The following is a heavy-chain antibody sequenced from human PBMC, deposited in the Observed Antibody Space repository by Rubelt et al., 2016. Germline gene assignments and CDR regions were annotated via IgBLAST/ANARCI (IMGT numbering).Heavy chain of an antibody. D-gene: IGHD4-11*01. CDR2: ISGSGGST. Sequence: GSGGGLVQPGGSLRLSCAASGFTFTTHGMSWVRQAPGKGLEWVSGISGSGGSTYDADSVKGRFTISRDNSKNTMYLQMNKLRAEETAVYFYAKVLCSNYCWYFDLWGRGTLVTVSS. CDR1: GFTFTTHG. CDR3: AKVLCSNYCWYFDL. V-gene: IGHV3-23*01. J-gene: IGHJ2*01.